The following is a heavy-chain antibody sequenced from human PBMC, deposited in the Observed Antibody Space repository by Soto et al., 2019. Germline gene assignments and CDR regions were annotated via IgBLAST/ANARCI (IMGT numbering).Heavy chain of an antibody. CDR3: ARTPETRDWLDP. Sequence: TCSVSGASVSSYYWSWVRQPPGKGLEWIGYIYYIGAYNYNPSLKSRVTISVDTSKNQFSLKLTSVTAADTAVYYCARTPETRDWLDPWGQGTLVTVSS. CDR1: GASVSSYY. V-gene: IGHV4-59*02. D-gene: IGHD1-7*01. CDR2: IYYIGAY. J-gene: IGHJ5*02.